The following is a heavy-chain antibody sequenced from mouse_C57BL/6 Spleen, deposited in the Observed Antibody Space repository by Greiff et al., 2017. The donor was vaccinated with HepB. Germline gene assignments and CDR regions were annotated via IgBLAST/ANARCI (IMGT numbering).Heavy chain of an antibody. CDR1: GYTFTSYW. CDR2: IDPSDSET. Sequence: QVQLKQPGAELVRPGSSVKLSCKASGYTFTSYWMHLVKQRPIQGLEWIGNIDPSDSETHYNQKFKDKATLTVDKSSSTAYMQLSSLTSEDSAVYYCATQNWYFDVWGTGTTVTVSS. V-gene: IGHV1-52*01. CDR3: ATQNWYFDV. J-gene: IGHJ1*03.